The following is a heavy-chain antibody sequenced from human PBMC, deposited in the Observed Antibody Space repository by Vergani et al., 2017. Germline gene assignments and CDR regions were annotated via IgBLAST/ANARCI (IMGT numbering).Heavy chain of an antibody. CDR1: GGSISSSNT. CDR2: VYHSGST. J-gene: IGHJ4*02. D-gene: IGHD1-26*01. V-gene: IGHV4-4*02. CDR3: ARVPESYYACDY. Sequence: QVQLQESGPGLEKTSGTLSLTCAVSGGSISSSNTWSWVRQPPGKGLEWIGEVYHSGSTNYNPSLKSRVTISVDKSKNQFSLKLSSVTAADTAVYYCARVPESYYACDYWGQGTLVTVSS.